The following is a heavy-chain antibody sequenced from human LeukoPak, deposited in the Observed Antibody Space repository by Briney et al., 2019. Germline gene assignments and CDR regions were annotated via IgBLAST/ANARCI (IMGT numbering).Heavy chain of an antibody. CDR3: ARLGSDCGGGNCY. CDR1: GYTFTTFG. CDR2: INTYNGNT. J-gene: IGHJ4*02. V-gene: IGHV1-18*01. Sequence: ASVKVSCKASGYTFTTFGITWVRQAPGQGLEWMGWINTYNGNTNYAQNLQGRVTMTTATSTSTAYMELRSLTSDDTAVYYCARLGSDCGGGNCYWGQGTLVTVSS. D-gene: IGHD2-15*01.